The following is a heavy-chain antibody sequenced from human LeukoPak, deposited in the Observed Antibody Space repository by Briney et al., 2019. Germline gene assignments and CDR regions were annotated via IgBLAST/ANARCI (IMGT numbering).Heavy chain of an antibody. J-gene: IGHJ4*02. CDR2: IYYSGST. CDR1: GGSISSSSYY. Sequence: SETLSLTCTVSGGSISSSSYYWGWIRQPPGKGLEWIGSIYYSGSTYYNPSLKSRVTISVDTSKNQFSLKLSSVTAADTAEYYCARQYSSGWYPGYWGQGTLVTVSS. CDR3: ARQYSSGWYPGY. D-gene: IGHD6-19*01. V-gene: IGHV4-39*01.